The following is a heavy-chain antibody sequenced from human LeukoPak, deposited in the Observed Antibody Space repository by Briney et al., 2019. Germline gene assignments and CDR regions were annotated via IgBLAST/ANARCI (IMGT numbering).Heavy chain of an antibody. CDR3: ATHAAVAGTGWFDP. Sequence: AGGSLRLSCAASGFTFSSYAMHWVRQAPGKGLEWVAVISYDGSNKYYADSVKGRFTISRDNSKNTLYLQMNSLRAEDTAVYYCATHAAVAGTGWFDPWGQGTLVTVSS. J-gene: IGHJ5*02. D-gene: IGHD6-19*01. CDR2: ISYDGSNK. CDR1: GFTFSSYA. V-gene: IGHV3-30-3*01.